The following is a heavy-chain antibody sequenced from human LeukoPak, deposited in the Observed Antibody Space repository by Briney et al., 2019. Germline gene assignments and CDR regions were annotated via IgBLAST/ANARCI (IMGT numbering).Heavy chain of an antibody. J-gene: IGHJ5*02. CDR1: RFTFADYF. D-gene: IGHD5-24*01. CDR2: IRIQAHAGTT. CDR3: IRHRHSFNSFDP. Sequence: GGSLRLSSTTSRFTFADYFMNWFRQAPGKGLEWVGFIRIQAHAGTTEYPASVKCRFTISRADPKSIAYLPMNTLMTDDRTLYYCIRHRHSFNSFDPWGQGTMVTVSS. V-gene: IGHV3-49*03.